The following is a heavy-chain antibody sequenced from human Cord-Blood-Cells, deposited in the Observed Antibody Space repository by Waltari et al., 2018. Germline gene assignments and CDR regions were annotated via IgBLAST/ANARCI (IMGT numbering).Heavy chain of an antibody. V-gene: IGHV4-34*01. CDR3: ARGANWCPSNFDY. CDR2: INHSGST. D-gene: IGHD7-27*01. Sequence: QVQLQQWGAGLLKPSETLSLTCAVYGGSFSGYYWSWIRQPPGKGLEWIGEINHSGSTNYNPSLKSRVTISVDTSKNQFSLKLSSVTAADTAVYYCARGANWCPSNFDYWGQGTLVTVSS. J-gene: IGHJ4*02. CDR1: GGSFSGYY.